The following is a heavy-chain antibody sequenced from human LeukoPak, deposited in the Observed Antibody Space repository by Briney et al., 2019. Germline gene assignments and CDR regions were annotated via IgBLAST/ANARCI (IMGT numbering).Heavy chain of an antibody. CDR3: ARGRKRTYYYGSGSQSQPNWFDP. D-gene: IGHD3-10*01. Sequence: GRSLRLSCAASGFTFSSYAMHWVRHAPGKGLERVAVISYDGSNKNYADSVKGRFTISRDNSKNTLYLQMNSLRAEETAVYYCARGRKRTYYYGSGSQSQPNWFDPWGQGTLVTVSS. CDR2: ISYDGSNK. CDR1: GFTFSSYA. J-gene: IGHJ5*02. V-gene: IGHV3-30*04.